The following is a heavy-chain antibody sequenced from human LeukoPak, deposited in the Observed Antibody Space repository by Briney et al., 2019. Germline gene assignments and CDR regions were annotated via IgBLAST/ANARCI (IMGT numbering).Heavy chain of an antibody. V-gene: IGHV3-30*04. Sequence: HPGRSLRLSCAAPGFTFSNYIMHWVRQAPGKGLDWVAVILENGSNQYYADSVKGRFTISRDNSKNTLFLQMNSLRGEDTAMYYCARVQGGGYRTADYWGQGTLVTVSS. CDR3: ARVQGGGYRTADY. CDR1: GFTFSNYI. CDR2: ILENGSNQ. J-gene: IGHJ4*02. D-gene: IGHD6-19*01.